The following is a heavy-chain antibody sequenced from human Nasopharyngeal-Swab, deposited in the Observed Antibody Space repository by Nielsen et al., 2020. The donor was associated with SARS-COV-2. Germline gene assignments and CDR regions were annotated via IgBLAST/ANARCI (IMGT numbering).Heavy chain of an antibody. CDR2: ISYDGSNK. CDR3: AKDSVIFDYSRHWYFDL. V-gene: IGHV3-30*18. J-gene: IGHJ2*01. Sequence: SMKIFCAASGFTFSSYGMHWVRQAPGKGLEWVAVISYDGSNKYYADSVMCRFTISRDNSKNTLYLQMNSLRAEDTAVYYCAKDSVIFDYSRHWYFDLWGRGTLVTVSS. D-gene: IGHD3/OR15-3a*01. CDR1: GFTFSSYG.